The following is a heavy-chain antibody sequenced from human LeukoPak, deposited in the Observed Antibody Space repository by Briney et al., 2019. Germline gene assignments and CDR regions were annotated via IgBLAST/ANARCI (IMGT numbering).Heavy chain of an antibody. D-gene: IGHD6-13*01. CDR3: AKGYSITGPKGVGFDY. V-gene: IGHV3-23*01. CDR2: ISGSGGST. Sequence: PVGSLRLSCAASEFTFSSYAMSWVRQAPGKGLEWVSAISGSGGSTYSADSGKGRVTIPRDNSKTTLYLQMNSLRAEDKAVYYCAKGYSITGPKGVGFDYRGQGTLVTVSS. J-gene: IGHJ4*02. CDR1: EFTFSSYA.